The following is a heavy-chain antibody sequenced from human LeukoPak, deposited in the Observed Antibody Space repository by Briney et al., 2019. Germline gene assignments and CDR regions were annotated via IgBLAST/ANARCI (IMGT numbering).Heavy chain of an antibody. Sequence: GGSLRLSCAASGFTFSSYSMNWVRQAPGKGLEWVSTVGAGGGDTFYSDSVKGRFTISRDNSKNTLFLQMNSLRAEDTAMYHCARDRTYPWGALGIWGQGTMVTVSS. CDR2: VGAGGGDT. J-gene: IGHJ3*02. CDR3: ARDRTYPWGALGI. D-gene: IGHD7-27*01. CDR1: GFTFSSYS. V-gene: IGHV3-23*01.